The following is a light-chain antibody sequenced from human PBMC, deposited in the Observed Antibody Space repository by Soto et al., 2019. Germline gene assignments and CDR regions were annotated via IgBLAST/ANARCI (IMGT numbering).Light chain of an antibody. Sequence: EIVLTQSPATLSLSPGERASLSCSASQSVSSYLAWYQQKPGQAPRLLIYDASNRATGIPARFSGSGSGTDFTLTISSLEPEDFAVYYCQQRRSWPPTITFGQGTRLEI. CDR3: QQRRSWPPTIT. V-gene: IGKV3-11*01. J-gene: IGKJ5*01. CDR2: DAS. CDR1: QSVSSY.